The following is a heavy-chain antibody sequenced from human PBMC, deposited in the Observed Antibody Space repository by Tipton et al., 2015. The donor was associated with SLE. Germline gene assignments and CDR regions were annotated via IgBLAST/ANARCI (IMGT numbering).Heavy chain of an antibody. CDR2: IYYSGST. D-gene: IGHD3-9*01. J-gene: IGHJ6*03. Sequence: LRLSCTVSGGSISSSSYYWGWIRQPPGKGLEWIGSIYYSGSTYYSPSLKSRVTISVDTSKNQFSLKLSSVTAADTAVYYCARGCVLRYFDSPLCMDVWGKGTTVTVSS. V-gene: IGHV4-39*07. CDR3: ARGCVLRYFDSPLCMDV. CDR1: GGSISSSSYY.